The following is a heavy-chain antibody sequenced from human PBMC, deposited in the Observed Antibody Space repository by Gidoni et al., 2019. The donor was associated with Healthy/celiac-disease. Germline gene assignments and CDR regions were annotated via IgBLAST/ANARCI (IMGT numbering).Heavy chain of an antibody. CDR2: IIPIFGTA. D-gene: IGHD3-22*01. CDR1: GGPFPSYA. Sequence: PVKVSCQPSGGPFPSYAISWVRQAPGQGLEWRGGIIPIFGTANYAQKFQGRVTITADESTSTAYMELSSLRSEDTAVYYCARAADSSGYLFDYWGQGTLVTVSS. CDR3: ARAADSSGYLFDY. J-gene: IGHJ4*02. V-gene: IGHV1-69*01.